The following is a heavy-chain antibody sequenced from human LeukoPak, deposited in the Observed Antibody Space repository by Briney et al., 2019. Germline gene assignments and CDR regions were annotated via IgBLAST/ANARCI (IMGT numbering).Heavy chain of an antibody. V-gene: IGHV3-30*18. D-gene: IGHD4-17*01. CDR2: ISYDGSNK. J-gene: IGHJ4*02. CDR3: AKDLGYDYGDYGAPPDY. CDR1: GFTFSSYG. Sequence: SGGSLRLSCAASGFTFSSYGMHWVRQAPGKGLEWVAVISYDGSNKYYADSVKGRFTISRDSSKNTLYLQMNSLRAEDTAVYYCAKDLGYDYGDYGAPPDYWGQGTLVTVSS.